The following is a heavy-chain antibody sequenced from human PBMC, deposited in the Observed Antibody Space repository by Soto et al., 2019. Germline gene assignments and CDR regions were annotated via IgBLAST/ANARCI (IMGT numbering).Heavy chain of an antibody. Sequence: SVKVSCKASGGTFSSYAISWVRQAPGQGLEWMGGIIPIFGTANYAQKFQGRVTITADESTSAAYTELSSLRSEDTAVYYCARDFGRYSSGWNYYYYYYGMDVWGQGTTVTVSS. CDR1: GGTFSSYA. CDR3: ARDFGRYSSGWNYYYYYYGMDV. J-gene: IGHJ6*02. V-gene: IGHV1-69*13. D-gene: IGHD6-19*01. CDR2: IIPIFGTA.